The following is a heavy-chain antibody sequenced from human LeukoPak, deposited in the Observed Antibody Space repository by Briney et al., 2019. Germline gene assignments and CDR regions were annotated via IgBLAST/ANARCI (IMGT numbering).Heavy chain of an antibody. D-gene: IGHD1-26*01. CDR3: ASFNSGSDAFDV. Sequence: SVKVSCKASGYTFTSYDINWVRQAPGQGLEWMGRIIPIFGTANYAQKFQGRVTITTDESTSTAYMELSSLRSEDTAVYYCASFNSGSDAFDVWGQGTMVTVSS. CDR2: IIPIFGTA. J-gene: IGHJ3*01. CDR1: GYTFTSYD. V-gene: IGHV1-69*05.